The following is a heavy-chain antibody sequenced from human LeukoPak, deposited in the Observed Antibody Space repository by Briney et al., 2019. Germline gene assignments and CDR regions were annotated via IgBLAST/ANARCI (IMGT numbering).Heavy chain of an antibody. V-gene: IGHV3-30*18. J-gene: IGHJ4*02. CDR3: AKSFRLRLGELSLF. D-gene: IGHD3-16*02. CDR1: GFTFSSYG. Sequence: PGGSLRLSCAASGFTFSSYGMHWVRQAPGKGLEWVAVISYDGSNKYYTESVKGRFTISRDNSKNTLYLQMNSLRAEDTAVYYCAKSFRLRLGELSLFWGQGTLVTVSS. CDR2: ISYDGSNK.